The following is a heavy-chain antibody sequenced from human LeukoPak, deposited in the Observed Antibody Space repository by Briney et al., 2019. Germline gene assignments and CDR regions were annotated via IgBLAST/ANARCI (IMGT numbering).Heavy chain of an antibody. V-gene: IGHV3-30-3*01. CDR3: AKDFGPPLDYGDYVADY. CDR2: ISYDGSNK. Sequence: PGGSLRLSFAASGFTFSSYAMHWVRQAPGKGLEWVAVISYDGSNKYYADSVKGRFTISRDNSKNTLYLQMNSLRAEDTAVYYCAKDFGPPLDYGDYVADYWGQGTLVTVSS. CDR1: GFTFSSYA. D-gene: IGHD4-17*01. J-gene: IGHJ4*02.